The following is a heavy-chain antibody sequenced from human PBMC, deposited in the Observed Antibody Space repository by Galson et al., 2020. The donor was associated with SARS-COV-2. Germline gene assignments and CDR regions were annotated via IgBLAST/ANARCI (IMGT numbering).Heavy chain of an antibody. CDR1: GFTFSSYA. Sequence: GESLKISCAASGFTFSSYAMHWVRQAPGKGLEWVAVISYDGSNKYYADSVKGRFTISRDNSKNTLYLQMNSLRAEDTAVYYCARDGSYYDILTGYYRPGDYYYYYYMDVWGKGTTVTVSS. CDR3: ARDGSYYDILTGYYRPGDYYYYYYMDV. J-gene: IGHJ6*03. V-gene: IGHV3-30*01. D-gene: IGHD3-9*01. CDR2: ISYDGSNK.